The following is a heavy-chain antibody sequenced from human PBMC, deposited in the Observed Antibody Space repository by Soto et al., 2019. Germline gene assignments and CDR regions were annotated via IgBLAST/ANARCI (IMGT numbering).Heavy chain of an antibody. CDR1: GGSFSGYY. D-gene: IGHD2-15*01. CDR2: INHSGST. V-gene: IGHV4-34*01. Sequence: QVQLQQWGAGLLKPSETLSLTCAVYGGSFSGYYWSWIRQPPGKGQEWIGEINHSGSTNYNPSLKSRVTISVDTSKNQFSLKLSSVTAADTAVYYCARGTDIVVVVAASAESFDYWGQGTLVTVSS. CDR3: ARGTDIVVVVAASAESFDY. J-gene: IGHJ4*02.